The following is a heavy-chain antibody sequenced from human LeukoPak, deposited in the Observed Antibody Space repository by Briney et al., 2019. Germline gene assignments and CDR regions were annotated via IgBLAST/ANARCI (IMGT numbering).Heavy chain of an antibody. CDR2: IIPILGIA. D-gene: IGHD5-12*01. V-gene: IGHV1-69*04. CDR3: ARGDIVATIYPYYYYGMDV. J-gene: IGHJ6*02. Sequence: SVKVSCKASRGTFSSYAISWVRQAPGQGLEWMGRIIPILGIANYAQKFQGRVTITADKSTSTAYMELSSLRSEDTAVYYCARGDIVATIYPYYYYGMDVWGQGTTVTVSS. CDR1: RGTFSSYA.